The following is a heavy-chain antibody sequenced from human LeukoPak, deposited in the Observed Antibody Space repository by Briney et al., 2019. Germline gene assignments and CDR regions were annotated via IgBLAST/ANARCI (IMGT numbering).Heavy chain of an antibody. Sequence: KPSETLSLTCTVSGGSISNYFWSWIRQPAGKGLEWIGRIFTTEGTDYNPSLKSRVTMSVDTSKNQFSLKLTSVTAADTAVYYCARESRDYDGSGFYHDYWGQGTLVTVSS. CDR3: ARESRDYDGSGFYHDY. CDR2: IFTTEGT. D-gene: IGHD3-22*01. CDR1: GGSISNYF. J-gene: IGHJ4*02. V-gene: IGHV4-4*07.